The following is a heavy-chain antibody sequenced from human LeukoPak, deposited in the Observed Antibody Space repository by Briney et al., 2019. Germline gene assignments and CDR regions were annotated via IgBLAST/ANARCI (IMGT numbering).Heavy chain of an antibody. Sequence: GGSLRLSCAASGFTFSSYSMNWVRQAPGKGLEWVSRINSDGSSTSYADSVKGRFTISRDNAKNTLYLQMNSLRAEDTAVYYCARVHGYSPPYYFDYWGQGTLVTVSS. CDR2: INSDGSST. CDR3: ARVHGYSPPYYFDY. J-gene: IGHJ4*02. CDR1: GFTFSSYS. D-gene: IGHD5-12*01. V-gene: IGHV3-74*01.